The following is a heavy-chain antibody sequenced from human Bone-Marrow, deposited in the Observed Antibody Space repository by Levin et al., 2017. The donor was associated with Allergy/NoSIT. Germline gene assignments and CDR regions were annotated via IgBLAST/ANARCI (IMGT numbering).Heavy chain of an antibody. CDR3: ARDAQYCSGGSCYFGGYFDY. V-gene: IGHV3-21*01. CDR1: GFTFSSYS. D-gene: IGHD2-15*01. CDR2: ISSSSSYI. Sequence: GESLKISCAASGFTFSSYSMNWVRQAPGKGLEWVSSISSSSSYIYYADSVKGRFTISRDNAKNSLYLQMNSLRAEDTAVYYCARDAQYCSGGSCYFGGYFDYWGQGTLVTVSS. J-gene: IGHJ4*02.